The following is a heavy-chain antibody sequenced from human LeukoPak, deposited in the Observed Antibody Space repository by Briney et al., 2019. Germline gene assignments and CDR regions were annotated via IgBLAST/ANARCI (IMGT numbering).Heavy chain of an antibody. J-gene: IGHJ5*02. V-gene: IGHV1-18*01. Sequence: ASVKVSCKASGYTFTSYGISWVRQAPGQGLEWMGWISAYNGNTNYAQKLQGRVTMTTDTSTSTAYMELRSLRSDDTAVYYCARAILIRYGGKGGRFDPWGQGTLVTASS. D-gene: IGHD4-23*01. CDR1: GYTFTSYG. CDR3: ARAILIRYGGKGGRFDP. CDR2: ISAYNGNT.